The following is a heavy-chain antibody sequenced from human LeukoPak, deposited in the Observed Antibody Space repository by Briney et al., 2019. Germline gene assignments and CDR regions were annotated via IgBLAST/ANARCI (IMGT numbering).Heavy chain of an antibody. CDR3: ARGYCSGGSCFETNFDY. J-gene: IGHJ4*02. D-gene: IGHD2-15*01. Sequence: ASVKVSCKASGYTFTGYYMHWVRQAPGQGLEWMGWINPNSGGTNYAQKFQGRVTMTRDTSISTAYMGLSRLRSDDTAVYYCARGYCSGGSCFETNFDYWGQGTLVTVSS. CDR2: INPNSGGT. V-gene: IGHV1-2*02. CDR1: GYTFTGYY.